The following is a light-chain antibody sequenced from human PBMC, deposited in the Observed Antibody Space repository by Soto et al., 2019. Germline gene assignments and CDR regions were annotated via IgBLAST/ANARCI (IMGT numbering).Light chain of an antibody. CDR2: GAS. V-gene: IGKV3-20*01. J-gene: IGKJ2*01. CDR3: QQYGSSHHT. CDR1: QSVSSSY. Sequence: EIVLTQSPGTLSLSPGERATLSCRASQSVSSSYLAWYQHKPGQAPRLLIYGASSRATGIPDRFSGSGSGTDLTLTISRLEPEDFAVYYCQQYGSSHHTFGQGTKLEIK.